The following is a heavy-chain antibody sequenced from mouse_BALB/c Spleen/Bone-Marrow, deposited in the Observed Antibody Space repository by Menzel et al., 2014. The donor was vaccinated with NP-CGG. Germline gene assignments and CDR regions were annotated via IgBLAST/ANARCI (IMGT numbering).Heavy chain of an antibody. D-gene: IGHD2-4*01. CDR3: TIDYGITTKDYDALDY. Sequence: QVQLQQSGAELVKPGASVKLSCKASGYTFTTYWMHWVKLRPGQGFEWIGEINPSNGGTNYNEKFKRKATLTVDKSSSTAYMQLSSLTSEDSAVYYCTIDYGITTKDYDALDYWGQGTSVTVSS. CDR2: INPSNGGT. V-gene: IGHV1S16*01. CDR1: GYTFTTYW. J-gene: IGHJ4*01.